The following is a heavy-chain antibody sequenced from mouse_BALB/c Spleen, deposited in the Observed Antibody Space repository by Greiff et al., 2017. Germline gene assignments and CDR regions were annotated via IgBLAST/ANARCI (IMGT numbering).Heavy chain of an antibody. D-gene: IGHD2-2*01. V-gene: IGHV1-66*01. J-gene: IGHJ4*01. CDR2: IFPGSGNT. CDR3: AKGYDGDYYAMDY. CDR1: GYSFTSYY. Sequence: VQLQQSGPELVKPGASVKISCKASGYSFTSYYIHWVKQRPGQGLEWIGWIFPGSGNTKYNEKFKGKATLTADTSSSTAYMQLSSLTSEDSAVYFCAKGYDGDYYAMDYWGQGTSVTVSS.